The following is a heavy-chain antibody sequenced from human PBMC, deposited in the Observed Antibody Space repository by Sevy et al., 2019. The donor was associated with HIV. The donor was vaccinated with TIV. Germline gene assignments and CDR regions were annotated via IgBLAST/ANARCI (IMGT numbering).Heavy chain of an antibody. CDR2: IWYDGSNK. Sequence: GGSLRLSCAASGFTFSSYGMHWVRQAPGKGLEWVAVIWYDGSNKYYADSVKGRFTISRDNSKNTLYLQMNSLRAEDTAVYYCVREGGYCSGGSCWGAFDIWGQGTMVTVSS. J-gene: IGHJ3*02. CDR3: VREGGYCSGGSCWGAFDI. CDR1: GFTFSSYG. V-gene: IGHV3-33*01. D-gene: IGHD2-15*01.